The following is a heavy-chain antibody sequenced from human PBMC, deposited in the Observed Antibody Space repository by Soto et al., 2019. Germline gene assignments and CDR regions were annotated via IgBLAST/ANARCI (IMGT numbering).Heavy chain of an antibody. CDR3: ARDRIDSGYSTNGLDP. CDR2: SIPIFGTT. V-gene: IGHV1-69*06. J-gene: IGHJ5*02. Sequence: SVKVSCKASGGTFGSDAITWGRQAPGQGLEWVGRSIPIFGTTNYAQNLQGRVTISADKSTLTSYMLLHSLTSDDTALYYCARDRIDSGYSTNGLDPWGQGTEVTVSS. D-gene: IGHD3-22*01. CDR1: GGTFGSDA.